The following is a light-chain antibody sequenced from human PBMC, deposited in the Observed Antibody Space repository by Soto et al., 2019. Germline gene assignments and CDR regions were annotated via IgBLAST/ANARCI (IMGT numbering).Light chain of an antibody. CDR3: QQYHDTPRT. CDR1: QSILYNSNNKNY. CDR2: WAS. V-gene: IGKV4-1*01. J-gene: IGKJ1*01. Sequence: DIVMTQSPDSLAVSLGERATINCKSSQSILYNSNNKNYLAWYQQKAGQPPKLLIYWASTRESGVPDRFSGSGSRTDFTLTISSLQAEEVAVYYCQQYHDTPRTFGQGTKVEIK.